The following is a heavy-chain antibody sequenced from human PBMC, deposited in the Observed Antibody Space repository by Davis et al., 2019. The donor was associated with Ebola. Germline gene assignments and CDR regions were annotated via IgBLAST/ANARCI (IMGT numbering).Heavy chain of an antibody. Sequence: GESLKISCVASGFRVTTTYMSWVRQAPGKGLEWVSAISGSGGSTYYADSVKGRFTISRDNSKNTLYLQMNNLRAEDTAVYYCAKDGDYRPFDYWGQGTLVTVSS. CDR2: ISGSGGST. V-gene: IGHV3-23*01. CDR3: AKDGDYRPFDY. J-gene: IGHJ4*02. D-gene: IGHD4-17*01. CDR1: GFRVTTTY.